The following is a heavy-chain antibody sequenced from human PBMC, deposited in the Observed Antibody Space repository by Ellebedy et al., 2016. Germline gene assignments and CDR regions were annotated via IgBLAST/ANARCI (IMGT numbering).Heavy chain of an antibody. J-gene: IGHJ5*02. CDR3: ARGPHYYGSGMRSRWFNP. V-gene: IGHV1-18*01. Sequence: ASVKVSXXASGYTFTSYGISWVRQAPGQGLEWMGWISAYNGNTNYAQKLQGRVTMTRNTSISTAYMELSSLRSEDTAVYYCARGPHYYGSGMRSRWFNPWGQGTLVTVSS. D-gene: IGHD3-10*01. CDR2: ISAYNGNT. CDR1: GYTFTSYG.